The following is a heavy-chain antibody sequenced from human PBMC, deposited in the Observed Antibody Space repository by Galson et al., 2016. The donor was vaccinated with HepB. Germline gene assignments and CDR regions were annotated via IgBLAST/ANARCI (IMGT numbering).Heavy chain of an antibody. J-gene: IGHJ3*02. V-gene: IGHV5-51*03. D-gene: IGHD2/OR15-2a*01. Sequence: QSGAEVKKTGESLKISCKASGYSFTNYWIGWVRQMPGKGLEWMGIIYPGDSDIRHSPSFQGHVTISVDKSISTAYLQWTSLKTSDTAMYYCARPPDESYYFHDGFEIWGQGTMVTVSA. CDR1: GYSFTNYW. CDR3: ARPPDESYYFHDGFEI. CDR2: IYPGDSDI.